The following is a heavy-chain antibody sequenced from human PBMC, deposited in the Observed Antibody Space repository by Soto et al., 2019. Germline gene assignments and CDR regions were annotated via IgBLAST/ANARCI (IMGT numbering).Heavy chain of an antibody. D-gene: IGHD1-1*01. Sequence: SETLSLTCSVSGGSISSSNYYWAWIRQPPGKGLEWIGSIYYIGNTYYNPSLKSRVTMSVDTSKNQFSLRVTSVTAADTAIYYCAREDRTNGYNYDYWGQGTLVTVSS. V-gene: IGHV4-39*01. J-gene: IGHJ4*02. CDR2: IYYIGNT. CDR3: AREDRTNGYNYDY. CDR1: GGSISSSNYY.